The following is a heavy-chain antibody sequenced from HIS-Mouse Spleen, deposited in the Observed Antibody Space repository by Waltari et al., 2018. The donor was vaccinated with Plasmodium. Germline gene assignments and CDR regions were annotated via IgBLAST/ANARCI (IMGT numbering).Heavy chain of an antibody. CDR1: GFTFCSYW. D-gene: IGHD6-13*01. CDR2: IKQDGSEK. V-gene: IGHV3-7*01. Sequence: EVQLVESGGGLVQPGGSLRLPGAVSGFTFCSYWMGWVRQDPGKGLEWVANIKQDGSEKYYVDSVKGRFTISRDNAKNSLYLQMNSLRAEDTAVYYCASSWYWYFDLWGRGTLVTVSS. J-gene: IGHJ2*01. CDR3: ASSWYWYFDL.